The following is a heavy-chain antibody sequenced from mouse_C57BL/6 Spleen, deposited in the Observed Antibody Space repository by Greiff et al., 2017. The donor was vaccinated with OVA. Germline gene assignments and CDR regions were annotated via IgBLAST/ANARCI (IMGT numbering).Heavy chain of an antibody. D-gene: IGHD1-1*01. CDR1: GFTFSDYG. CDR3: ARDLYYYGSRPWYFDV. Sequence: EVKVEESGGGLVKPGGSLKLSCAASGFTFSDYGMHWVRQAPEKGLEWVAYISSGSSTIYYADTVKGRFTISRDNAKNTLFLQMTSLRSEDTAMYYCARDLYYYGSRPWYFDVWGTGTTVTVSS. V-gene: IGHV5-17*01. J-gene: IGHJ1*03. CDR2: ISSGSSTI.